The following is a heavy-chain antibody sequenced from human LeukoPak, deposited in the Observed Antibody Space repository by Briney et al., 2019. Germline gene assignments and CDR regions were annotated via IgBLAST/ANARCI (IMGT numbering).Heavy chain of an antibody. Sequence: GGSLRLSCAASGFTFSSYWMSWVRQAPGKGLEWVANIKQDGSEKYYVDSVKGRFTISRDNAKNSLYLQMNSLRAEDTAVYYCARMTYLWGCSSTSCLTPLDYWGQGTLVTVSS. J-gene: IGHJ4*02. CDR1: GFTFSSYW. CDR2: IKQDGSEK. D-gene: IGHD2-2*01. V-gene: IGHV3-7*01. CDR3: ARMTYLWGCSSTSCLTPLDY.